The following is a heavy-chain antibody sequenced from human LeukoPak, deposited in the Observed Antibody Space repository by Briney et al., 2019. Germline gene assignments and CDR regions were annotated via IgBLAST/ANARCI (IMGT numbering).Heavy chain of an antibody. J-gene: IGHJ3*02. CDR1: GFTFSSYS. Sequence: GGSLRLSCAASGFTFSSYSMNWVRQAPGEGLEWVSSISSSSSYIYYADSVKGRFTISRDNAKNSLYLQMNSLRAEDTAVYYCARDFQGSSQLGNAFDIWGQGTMVTVSS. CDR2: ISSSSSYI. V-gene: IGHV3-21*01. D-gene: IGHD3-10*01. CDR3: ARDFQGSSQLGNAFDI.